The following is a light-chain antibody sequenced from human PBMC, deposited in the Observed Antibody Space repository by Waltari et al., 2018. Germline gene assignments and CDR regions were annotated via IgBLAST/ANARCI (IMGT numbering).Light chain of an antibody. CDR1: QILLHINGDNY. V-gene: IGKV2-28*01. CDR3: MQALQTPVT. CDR2: LGS. J-gene: IGKJ2*01. Sequence: QILLHINGDNYLDWYLQKPGQSPQLLIYLGSNRASGVPDRFSGSGSGTDFTLKISRVEAEDVGVYYCMQALQTPVTFGQGTKLKIK.